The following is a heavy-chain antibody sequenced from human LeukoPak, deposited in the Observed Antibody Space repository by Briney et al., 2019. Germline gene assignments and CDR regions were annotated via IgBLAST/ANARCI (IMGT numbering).Heavy chain of an antibody. D-gene: IGHD5-24*01. CDR3: AKRVERYMDV. CDR2: IYYSGST. CDR1: GGSIRTSSYY. Sequence: PSETLSLTCTGSGGSIRTSSYYWGWIRQPPGKGLEWIGTIYYSGSTYYNPSLKSRVTMSVDTSKNQFSLKLSSVTAADTAVYYCAKRVERYMDVWGKGTTVTVSS. J-gene: IGHJ6*03. V-gene: IGHV4-39*07.